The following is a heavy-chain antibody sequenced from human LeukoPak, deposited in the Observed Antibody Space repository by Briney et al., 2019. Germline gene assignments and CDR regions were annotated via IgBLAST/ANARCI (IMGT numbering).Heavy chain of an antibody. V-gene: IGHV4-34*01. D-gene: IGHD3-22*01. Sequence: SETLSLTCAVYGGSFSGYYWSWIRQPPGKGLEWIGEINHSGSTNYNPSLKSRVTISVDTSKNQFSLKLSSVTAADTAVYYCARCQVITTPAYYYYYMDVWGKGTTVTVSS. CDR1: GGSFSGYY. CDR3: ARCQVITTPAYYYYYMDV. CDR2: INHSGST. J-gene: IGHJ6*03.